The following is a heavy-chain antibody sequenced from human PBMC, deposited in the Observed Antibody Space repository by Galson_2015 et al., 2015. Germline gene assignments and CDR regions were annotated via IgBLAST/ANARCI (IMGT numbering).Heavy chain of an antibody. CDR1: GYTITNYA. V-gene: IGHV1-3*01. Sequence: SVKVSCKASGYTITNYAIYWVRQAPGQRPEWMGWINAGNGNTKYSQQFQGRITVTRDASASTAYMELSSLRSEDTAVYYCARGRWSSTSTTYYLDYWGQGTLVTVSS. D-gene: IGHD2-2*01. CDR3: ARGRWSSTSTTYYLDY. J-gene: IGHJ4*02. CDR2: INAGNGNT.